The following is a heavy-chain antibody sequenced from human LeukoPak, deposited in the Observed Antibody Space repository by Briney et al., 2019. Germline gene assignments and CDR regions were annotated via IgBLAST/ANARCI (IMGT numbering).Heavy chain of an antibody. Sequence: GGSLRLSCAASGFTFSNAWMSWVFQAPGKGLEWVGRIKSKTDGGTTDYAAPVKGRFTISRDDSKNTLYLQMNSLKTEDTAVYYCTTADVLRYFDWLLEFDYWGQGTLVTVSS. CDR1: GFTFSNAW. D-gene: IGHD3-9*01. V-gene: IGHV3-15*01. J-gene: IGHJ4*02. CDR3: TTADVLRYFDWLLEFDY. CDR2: IKSKTDGGTT.